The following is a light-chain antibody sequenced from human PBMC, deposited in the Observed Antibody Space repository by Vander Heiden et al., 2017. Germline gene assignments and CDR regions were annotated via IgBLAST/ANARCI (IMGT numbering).Light chain of an antibody. Sequence: IQLTQSPSSVSPSVRDIVTITCRASHSLTTRLHCYQQQTGKAPKLLVYGASSVQGGVPSRFSGGGSGTEFTLTISRLQPEDRATYFCQQSASSMLTFGGGTKVEI. J-gene: IGKJ4*01. CDR3: QQSASSMLT. CDR1: HSLTTR. CDR2: GAS. V-gene: IGKV1-39*01.